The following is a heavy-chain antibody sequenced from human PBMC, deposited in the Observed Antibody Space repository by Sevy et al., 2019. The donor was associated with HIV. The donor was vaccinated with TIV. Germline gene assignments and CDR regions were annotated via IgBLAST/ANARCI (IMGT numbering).Heavy chain of an antibody. V-gene: IGHV3-30*18. CDR2: ISYDEAHK. Sequence: GGSLRLSCVTSGFTFRTSGMLWVRQSPGKGLEWVAIISYDEAHKNYADSVRGRFSISKDNSKNTLYLQMSSLKTEDTAVYYCAKDYSAGITFVRGAYRARGDYFDYWGQGTQVTVSS. CDR1: GFTFRTSG. CDR3: AKDYSAGITFVRGAYRARGDYFDY. J-gene: IGHJ4*02. D-gene: IGHD3-10*01.